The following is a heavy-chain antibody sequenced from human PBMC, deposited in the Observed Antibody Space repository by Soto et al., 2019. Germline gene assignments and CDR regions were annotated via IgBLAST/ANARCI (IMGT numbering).Heavy chain of an antibody. J-gene: IGHJ5*02. CDR1: GGTFSSYA. V-gene: IGHV1-69*13. Sequence: SVKVSCKASGGTFSSYAISWVRQAPGQGLEWMGGIIPIFGTANYAQKFQGRVTITADESTSTAYMELSSLRSEDTAVYYCARVEYYDSSGYYGNWFDPWGQGTLVTVSS. D-gene: IGHD3-22*01. CDR2: IIPIFGTA. CDR3: ARVEYYDSSGYYGNWFDP.